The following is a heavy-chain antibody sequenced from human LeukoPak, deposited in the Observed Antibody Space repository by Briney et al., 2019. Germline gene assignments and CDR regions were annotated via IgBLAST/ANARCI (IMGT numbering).Heavy chain of an antibody. Sequence: GGSLRLSCAASGFTFSSYAMYWVRQAPGKGLEWVAIISFGGSNKYYADSVKGRFTISRDNAKNTLFLQVNSLRAEDTALYYCARGKIAGVNWFDPWGQGTLVTVSS. CDR2: ISFGGSNK. CDR1: GFTFSSYA. J-gene: IGHJ5*02. D-gene: IGHD6-13*01. V-gene: IGHV3-30*03. CDR3: ARGKIAGVNWFDP.